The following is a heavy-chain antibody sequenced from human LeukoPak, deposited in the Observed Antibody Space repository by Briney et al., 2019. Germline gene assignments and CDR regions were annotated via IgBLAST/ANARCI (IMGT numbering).Heavy chain of an antibody. J-gene: IGHJ4*02. Sequence: SETLSLTCTVSGGSISSYYWSWIGQPPGKGLEWIGYIYYSGSTNYNPSLKSRVTISVDTSKNQFSLKLSSVTAADTAVYYCASGSTTSIAAAEQYYCDYWGQGTLVTVSS. CDR2: IYYSGST. D-gene: IGHD6-13*01. CDR1: GGSISSYY. CDR3: ASGSTTSIAAAEQYYCDY. V-gene: IGHV4-59*12.